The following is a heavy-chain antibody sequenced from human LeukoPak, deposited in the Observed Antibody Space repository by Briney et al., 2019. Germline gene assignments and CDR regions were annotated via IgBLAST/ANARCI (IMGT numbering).Heavy chain of an antibody. CDR2: ISSSSGTI. CDR3: ARGLDY. V-gene: IGHV3-48*01. Sequence: GGSLRLSCAASGFTFSSFSMNWVRQAPGKGLEWVSYISSSSGTIYYADSVKGRFTISRDNAKNSLYLQMHSLRAEDTAVYYCARGLDYWGQGTPVTVSS. CDR1: GFTFSSFS. J-gene: IGHJ4*02.